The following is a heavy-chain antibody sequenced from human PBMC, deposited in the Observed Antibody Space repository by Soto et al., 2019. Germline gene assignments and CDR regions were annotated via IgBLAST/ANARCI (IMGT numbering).Heavy chain of an antibody. J-gene: IGHJ6*02. CDR2: ISAYNGNT. V-gene: IGHV1-18*03. Sequence: QVQLVQSGGEVKKPGASVKVSCKTSGYSFTTYGISWVRQAPGQGLEWMGWISAYNGNTNYAQKLQDRVTMTTDTSTSTAYMELRSLRSDDMAVYYCEEEGPAPYYYYGMDVWGQGSTVTLSS. CDR3: EEEGPAPYYYYGMDV. CDR1: GYSFTTYG.